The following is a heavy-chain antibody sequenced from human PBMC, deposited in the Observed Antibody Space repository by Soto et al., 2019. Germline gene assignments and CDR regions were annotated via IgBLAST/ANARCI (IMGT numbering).Heavy chain of an antibody. CDR3: ASEGDNSLFDY. V-gene: IGHV3-21*01. J-gene: IGHJ4*02. CDR1: GVTLITYS. D-gene: IGHD2-21*01. CDR2: IGSIDGSSNYI. Sequence: LRLSCAASGVTLITYSMNWVRQAPGKGLEWVSSIGSIDGSSNYIHYADSLKGRFTISRDNAKNSVYLQMNSLRAEDTAVYYCASEGDNSLFDYWGQGTQVTASS.